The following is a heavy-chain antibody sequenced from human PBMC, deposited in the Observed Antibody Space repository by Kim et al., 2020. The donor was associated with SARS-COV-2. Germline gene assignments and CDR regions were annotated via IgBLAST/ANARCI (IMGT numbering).Heavy chain of an antibody. Sequence: SETLSLTCTVSGGSISSGGYYWSWIRQHPGKGLEWIGYIYYSGSTYYNPSLKSRVTISVDTSKNQFSLKLSSVTAADTAVYYCARFSPYYYDSSGSHDSEVEYYYYGMDVWGQGTTVTVSS. CDR2: IYYSGST. CDR1: GGSISSGGYY. D-gene: IGHD3-22*01. J-gene: IGHJ6*02. V-gene: IGHV4-31*03. CDR3: ARFSPYYYDSSGSHDSEVEYYYYGMDV.